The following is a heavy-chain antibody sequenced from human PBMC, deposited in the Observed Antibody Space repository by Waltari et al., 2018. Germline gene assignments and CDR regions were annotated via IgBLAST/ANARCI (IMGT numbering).Heavy chain of an antibody. CDR3: TSWRVVAGTGWFDS. CDR1: GFTFSSYG. D-gene: IGHD2-15*01. V-gene: IGHV3-33*01. Sequence: QVQLVESGGGVVQPGRSLRLSCAASGFTFSSYGMHWVRQAPGKGLEWGAVIWYDGSNKYYADSVKGRFTISRDNSKNTLHLQMNGLRAEDTAIYYCTSWRVVAGTGWFDSWGQGTLVTVSS. CDR2: IWYDGSNK. J-gene: IGHJ5*01.